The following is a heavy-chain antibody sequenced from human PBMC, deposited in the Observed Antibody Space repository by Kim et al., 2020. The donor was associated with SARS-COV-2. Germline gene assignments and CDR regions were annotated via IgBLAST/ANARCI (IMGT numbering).Heavy chain of an antibody. V-gene: IGHV1-3*01. CDR1: GYTFTSYA. J-gene: IGHJ4*02. CDR3: ARYSSGWYPDDY. Sequence: ASVKVSCKASGYTFTSYAMHWVRQAPGQRLEWMGWINAGNGNTKYSQKFQGRVTITRDTSASTAYMELSSLRSEDTAVYYCARYSSGWYPDDYWGQGTLVTVSS. CDR2: INAGNGNT. D-gene: IGHD6-19*01.